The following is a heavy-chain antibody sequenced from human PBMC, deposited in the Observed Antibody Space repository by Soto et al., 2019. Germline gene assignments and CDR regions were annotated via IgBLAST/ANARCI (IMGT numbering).Heavy chain of an antibody. CDR3: ARDLPDTAMVQSGFDY. CDR1: GDSVSSNSAA. CDR2: TYYRSKWYN. D-gene: IGHD5-18*01. V-gene: IGHV6-1*01. J-gene: IGHJ4*02. Sequence: SQTLSLTCATSGDSVSSNSAAWNWIRQSPSRGLEWLGRTYYRSKWYNDYAVSVKSRITINPDTSKNQFSLQLNSVTPEDTAVYYCARDLPDTAMVQSGFDYWGQGTLVTVSS.